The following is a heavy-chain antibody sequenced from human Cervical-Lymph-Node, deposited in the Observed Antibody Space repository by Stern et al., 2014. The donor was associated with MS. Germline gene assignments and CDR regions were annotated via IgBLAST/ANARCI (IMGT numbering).Heavy chain of an antibody. V-gene: IGHV2-5*04. CDR2: LYLNDDK. J-gene: IGHJ6*02. CDR1: GLSLSTSEVA. CDR3: APGGKRSRYGKGV. Sequence: QVTLKESGPTLVKPTQTLTLTCTFSGLSLSTSEVAVGWIRQPPGKALEWLALLYLNDDKYSSPFLQSKPTITKANSQNLVGLTKTNMDPVDTGTNYCAPGGKRSRYGKGVWGQGTTVTVSS. D-gene: IGHD4-23*01.